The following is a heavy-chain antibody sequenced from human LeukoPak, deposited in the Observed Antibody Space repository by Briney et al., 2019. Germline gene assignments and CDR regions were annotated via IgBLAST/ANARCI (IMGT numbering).Heavy chain of an antibody. J-gene: IGHJ4*02. V-gene: IGHV1-18*01. CDR1: GGSFSTYG. D-gene: IGHD3-22*01. Sequence: ASVKVSCKASGGSFSTYGITWVRQAPGQGLEWMGWISAYNGNTNYAQKLQGRVTMTTDTSTSTAYMELRSLRSDDTAVYYCARSVSGDYYDSSGYYTPHFDYWGQGTLVTVSS. CDR2: ISAYNGNT. CDR3: ARSVSGDYYDSSGYYTPHFDY.